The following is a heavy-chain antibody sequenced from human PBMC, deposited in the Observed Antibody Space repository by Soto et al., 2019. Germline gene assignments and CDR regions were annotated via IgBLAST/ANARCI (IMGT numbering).Heavy chain of an antibody. Sequence: QVQLVQSGAEVKKPGASVKVSCKASGHTLINYYMHWVRQAPGQGLDWLGKIDPSGNGTSYAERLQGRIPLPSDTSTNTVYVELSSLRSEDTAIYYCAINYYDSSAYLYWGQGPLVTVSS. CDR1: GHTLINYY. J-gene: IGHJ4*02. CDR2: IDPSGNGT. CDR3: AINYYDSSAYLY. D-gene: IGHD3-22*01. V-gene: IGHV1-46*01.